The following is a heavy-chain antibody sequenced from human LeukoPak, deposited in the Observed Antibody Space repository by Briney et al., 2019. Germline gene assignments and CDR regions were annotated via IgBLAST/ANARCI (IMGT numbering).Heavy chain of an antibody. Sequence: GGSLRLSCAASGFTFSNHGMSWVRQASGKGLEWVSGISPRGDITYYADSVKGRFTISRDNSKNMLYLELISLTAEDTAVYYCAKDDAWLQFGEWSQGTLVTVSS. V-gene: IGHV3-23*01. D-gene: IGHD3-10*01. CDR2: ISPRGDIT. CDR1: GFTFSNHG. J-gene: IGHJ4*02. CDR3: AKDDAWLQFGE.